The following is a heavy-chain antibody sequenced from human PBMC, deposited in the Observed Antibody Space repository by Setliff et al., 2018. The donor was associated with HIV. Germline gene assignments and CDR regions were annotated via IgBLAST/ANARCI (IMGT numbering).Heavy chain of an antibody. CDR2: IHHSGST. CDR3: AKARTTVTSALDS. J-gene: IGHJ4*02. CDR1: SDSISSD. Sequence: SETLSLTCAVSSDSISSDRQSPGKGLEWIGKIHHSGSTYYNPSLMGRVTLSIDTSKNQFSLKLTSVTAEDTAIYYCAKARTTVTSALDSWGQGTLVTVSS. D-gene: IGHD4-17*01. V-gene: IGHV4-4*02.